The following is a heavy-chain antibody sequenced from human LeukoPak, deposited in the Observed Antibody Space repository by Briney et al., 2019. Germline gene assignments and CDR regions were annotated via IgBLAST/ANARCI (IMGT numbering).Heavy chain of an antibody. CDR2: IYYSGST. Sequence: SETLSLTCTVSGGSISSYYWSWIRQPPGTGLEWIGYIYYSGSTNYNPSLKRRVSISEDTSKNQFSLKLSSVTAADTAVYYSARDRGELPDKPLFDYWGQGTLVTVSS. CDR3: ARDRGELPDKPLFDY. V-gene: IGHV4-59*01. CDR1: GGSISSYY. D-gene: IGHD1-26*01. J-gene: IGHJ4*02.